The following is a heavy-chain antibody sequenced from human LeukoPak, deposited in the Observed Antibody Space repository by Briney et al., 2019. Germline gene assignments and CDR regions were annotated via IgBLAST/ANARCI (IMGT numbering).Heavy chain of an antibody. CDR3: AREGCSGGSCNLYYFDY. CDR2: IKQDGSEK. D-gene: IGHD2-15*01. V-gene: IGHV3-7*01. J-gene: IGHJ4*02. Sequence: GSLRLSCAASGFTFSSYWMSWVRQAPGKGLEWVANIKQDGSEKYYVDSVKGRFTISRDNAKNSLYLQMNSLRAEDTAVYYCAREGCSGGSCNLYYFDYWGQGTLVTVSS. CDR1: GFTFSSYW.